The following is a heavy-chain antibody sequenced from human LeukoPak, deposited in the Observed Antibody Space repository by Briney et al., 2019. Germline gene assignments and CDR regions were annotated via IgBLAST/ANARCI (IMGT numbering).Heavy chain of an antibody. J-gene: IGHJ4*02. Sequence: GGSLRLSCAASGFTFSNAWMSWARQAPGKGLEWVSYISSSGSTIYYADSVKGRFTISRDNAKNSLYLQMNSLRAEDTAVYYCARDSGIAAAGTSSYWGQGTLVTVSS. CDR3: ARDSGIAAAGTSSY. D-gene: IGHD6-13*01. CDR1: GFTFSNAW. V-gene: IGHV3-11*04. CDR2: ISSSGSTI.